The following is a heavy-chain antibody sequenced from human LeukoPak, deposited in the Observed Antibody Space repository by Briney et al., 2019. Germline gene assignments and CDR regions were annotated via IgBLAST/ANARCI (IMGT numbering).Heavy chain of an antibody. CDR1: GFTFDDCA. Sequence: PGRSLRLSCAASGFTFDDCAMHWVRQAPGKGLEWVSGISWNSGSIGYADSVKGRFTISRDNAKSSLYLQMNSLRAEDTALYYCAKDMGYSYGYLDYYYGMDVWGQGTTVTVSS. CDR3: AKDMGYSYGYLDYYYGMDV. V-gene: IGHV3-9*01. D-gene: IGHD5-18*01. J-gene: IGHJ6*02. CDR2: ISWNSGSI.